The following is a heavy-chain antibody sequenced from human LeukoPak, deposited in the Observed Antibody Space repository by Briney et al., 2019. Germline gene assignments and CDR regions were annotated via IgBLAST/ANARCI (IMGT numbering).Heavy chain of an antibody. V-gene: IGHV3-7*01. CDR2: IQHDGSEK. J-gene: IGHJ4*02. CDR1: GFTFSSYW. CDR3: ARKDRYGLDY. D-gene: IGHD3-9*01. Sequence: TGGSLRLSCAASGFTFSSYWMSWVRQAPGKGLEWVADIQHDGSEKYYVDSLKGRFTISTDRAKNSLYLQINSLRAEDTAVYYCARKDRYGLDYWGQGTLVTVSS.